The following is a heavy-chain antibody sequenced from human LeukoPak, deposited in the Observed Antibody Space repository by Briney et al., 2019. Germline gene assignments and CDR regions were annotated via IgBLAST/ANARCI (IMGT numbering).Heavy chain of an antibody. CDR2: ISTTGNT. V-gene: IGHV4-4*07. CDR1: GGSISTYY. CDR3: ARGYDYYDY. Sequence: SETLSLTCTVSGGSISTYYWSWVRQPAGKRLEWIGRISTTGNTNYNPSLKSRVTMSVDTSKNHFSLKLSSVTAAGTAVYHCARGYDYYDYWGQGTLVTVPS. J-gene: IGHJ4*02. D-gene: IGHD3-16*01.